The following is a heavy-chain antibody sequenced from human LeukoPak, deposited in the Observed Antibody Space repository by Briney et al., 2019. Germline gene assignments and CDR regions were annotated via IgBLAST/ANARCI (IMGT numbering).Heavy chain of an antibody. V-gene: IGHV3-53*01. CDR2: IYSGGST. D-gene: IGHD3-16*01. CDR1: GFTVSSNY. CDR3: ARVRDYGWFDP. J-gene: IGHJ5*02. Sequence: GGSLRLSCAASGFTVSSNYMSWVRQAPGKGLEWVSVIYSGGSTYHADSVKGRFTISRDNSKNTLYLQMNSLRAEDTAVYYCARVRDYGWFDPWGQETLVTVSS.